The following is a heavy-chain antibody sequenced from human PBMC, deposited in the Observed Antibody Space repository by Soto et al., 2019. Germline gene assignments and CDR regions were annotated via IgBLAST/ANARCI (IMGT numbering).Heavy chain of an antibody. CDR1: GYSFTSYD. Sequence: QVQLVQSGAAVKRPGASVKVSCKASGYSFTSYDIKWVRQAPGQGLEWMGWMNPHSGDTGFAQKFQGRLILTRDTSTNTAYMELSSLSSEDTAVYYCARDSGVLAPPLDMWGQGAQVTVSS. D-gene: IGHD3-10*01. CDR3: ARDSGVLAPPLDM. V-gene: IGHV1-8*01. J-gene: IGHJ4*02. CDR2: MNPHSGDT.